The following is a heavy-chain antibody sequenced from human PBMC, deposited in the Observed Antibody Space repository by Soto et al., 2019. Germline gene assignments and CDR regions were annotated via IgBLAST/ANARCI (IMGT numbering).Heavy chain of an antibody. J-gene: IGHJ6*03. CDR1: GFTFSSYS. V-gene: IGHV3-48*01. CDR2: ISSSSSTI. Sequence: GGSLRLSCAASGFTFSSYSMNWVRQAPGKGLEWVSYISSSSSTIYYADSVKGRFTISRDNAKNSPYLQMNSLRAEDTAVYYCATRGGSSWPYYYYYYMDVWGKGTTVTVSS. D-gene: IGHD6-13*01. CDR3: ATRGGSSWPYYYYYYMDV.